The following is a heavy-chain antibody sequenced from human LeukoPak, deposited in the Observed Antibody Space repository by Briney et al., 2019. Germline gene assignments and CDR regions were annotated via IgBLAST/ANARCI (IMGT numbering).Heavy chain of an antibody. CDR2: IKQYGSEK. V-gene: IGHV3-7*01. D-gene: IGHD6-13*01. Sequence: GGSLRLSCAASGFTFSSYWMSWVCQAPGKGLEWVANIKQYGSEKYYVDSVKGRFTISRDNAKNSLYLQMNSLRAEDTAVYYCARDNMRDGGIAAAGTDYWGQGTLVTVSS. J-gene: IGHJ4*02. CDR3: ARDNMRDGGIAAAGTDY. CDR1: GFTFSSYW.